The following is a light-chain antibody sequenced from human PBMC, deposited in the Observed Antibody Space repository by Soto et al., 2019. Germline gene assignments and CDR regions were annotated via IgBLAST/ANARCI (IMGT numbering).Light chain of an antibody. CDR1: QSVSRY. CDR3: QQRSSWPPT. Sequence: EIVLTHSPATLSLSPGERATLSFRSSQSVSRYLAWYQQRPGQAPRLLIYDTSNRVTGIPARFSGSGSGTDFTLTISSLEPEDFAVYYCQQRSSWPPTFGQGTKVDIK. J-gene: IGKJ1*01. V-gene: IGKV3-11*01. CDR2: DTS.